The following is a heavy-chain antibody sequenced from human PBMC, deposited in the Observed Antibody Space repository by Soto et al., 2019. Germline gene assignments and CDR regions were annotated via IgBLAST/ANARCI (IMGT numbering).Heavy chain of an antibody. CDR1: GYTFTSYD. J-gene: IGHJ6*02. V-gene: IGHV1-8*01. CDR2: MNPNSGNT. Sequence: QVQLVQSGAEVKKPGASVKVSCKASGYTFTSYDINWVRQATGQGLEWMGWMNPNSGNTGYAQKFQGRVTMTRNTYISTAYMELSSLRSEDTAVYYCAREAPITGTTPGNYGMDVWGQGTTVTVSS. D-gene: IGHD1-7*01. CDR3: AREAPITGTTPGNYGMDV.